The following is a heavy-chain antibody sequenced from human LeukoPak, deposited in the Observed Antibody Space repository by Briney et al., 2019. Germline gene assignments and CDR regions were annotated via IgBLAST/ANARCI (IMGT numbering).Heavy chain of an antibody. CDR2: ISNDGSNK. Sequence: GGSLRLSCAASGFTFSSYGMHWVRQAPGKGLEWVAVISNDGSNKNYADSVKGRFTISRDNSKNTLYPQMNSLRAEDTAVYYCAKGAKRVVGATTHWIDPWGQGTLVTVSS. CDR3: AKGAKRVVGATTHWIDP. CDR1: GFTFSSYG. J-gene: IGHJ5*02. D-gene: IGHD1-26*01. V-gene: IGHV3-30*18.